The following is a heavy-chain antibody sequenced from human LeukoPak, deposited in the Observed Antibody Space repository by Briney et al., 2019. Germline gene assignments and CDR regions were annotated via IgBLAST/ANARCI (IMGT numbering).Heavy chain of an antibody. Sequence: GESLKISCKGSGYSFSSYWIAWVRQTPGKGLEWMGIIYPGDSDTRYSPSFQGQVTISADKSISTAYLQWSSLKASDTAIYYCARHLATVTASRQYYYYGMDVWGQGTTVTVSS. CDR2: IYPGDSDT. CDR3: ARHLATVTASRQYYYYGMDV. CDR1: GYSFSSYW. D-gene: IGHD4-17*01. V-gene: IGHV5-51*01. J-gene: IGHJ6*02.